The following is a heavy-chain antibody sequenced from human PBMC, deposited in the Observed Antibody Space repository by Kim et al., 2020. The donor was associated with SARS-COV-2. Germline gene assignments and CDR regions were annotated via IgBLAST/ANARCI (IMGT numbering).Heavy chain of an antibody. J-gene: IGHJ5*02. CDR2: GGAT. V-gene: IGHV3-66*04. CDR3: ARHDRFDP. Sequence: GGATFYTNPVKGRFTISRASSKNTLYRQMNSLRVEDTAVYYWARHDRFDPWGQGTLVTVSS.